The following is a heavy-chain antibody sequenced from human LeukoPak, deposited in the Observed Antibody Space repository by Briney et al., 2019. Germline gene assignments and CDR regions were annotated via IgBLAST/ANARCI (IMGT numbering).Heavy chain of an antibody. CDR2: TYYSGST. Sequence: SQTLSLTCTVSGGSISSGGYYWSWIRQHPGKGLEWIGYTYYSGSTYYNPSLKSRVTISVDTSKNQFSLKLSSVTAADTAVYYCASYCSGGSCRIDYWGQGTLVTVSS. V-gene: IGHV4-31*03. J-gene: IGHJ4*02. CDR1: GGSISSGGYY. CDR3: ASYCSGGSCRIDY. D-gene: IGHD2-15*01.